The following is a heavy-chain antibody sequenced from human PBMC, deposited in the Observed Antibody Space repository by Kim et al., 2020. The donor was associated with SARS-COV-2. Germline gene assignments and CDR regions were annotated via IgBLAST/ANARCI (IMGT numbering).Heavy chain of an antibody. CDR1: GGSIRSGGKF. Sequence: SETLSLTCSVSGGSIRSGGKFWTWISQHPAKGLEWIGYISYSGNSHYSPSLRSRVSISLQTSENQFSLELTSVTAADTAVYYCARGQPLDYWGQGILVTVSS. J-gene: IGHJ4*02. CDR3: ARGQPLDY. V-gene: IGHV4-31*03. CDR2: ISYSGNS. D-gene: IGHD2-2*01.